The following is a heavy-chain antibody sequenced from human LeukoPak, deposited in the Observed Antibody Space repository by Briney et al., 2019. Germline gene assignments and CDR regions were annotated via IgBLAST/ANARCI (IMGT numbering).Heavy chain of an antibody. D-gene: IGHD3-9*01. V-gene: IGHV3-13*01. CDR1: GFTFSSYD. Sequence: PGESLRLSCAASGFTFSSYDMHWVRQATGKGLEWVSAIGTAGDTYYPGSVKGRFTISRENAKNSLYLQMNSLRAGDTAVYYCARALNDYDILTGPFDYWGQGTLVTVSS. CDR2: IGTAGDT. CDR3: ARALNDYDILTGPFDY. J-gene: IGHJ4*02.